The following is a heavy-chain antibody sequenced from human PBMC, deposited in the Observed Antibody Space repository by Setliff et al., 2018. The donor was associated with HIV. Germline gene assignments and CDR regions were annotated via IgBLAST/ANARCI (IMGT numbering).Heavy chain of an antibody. D-gene: IGHD4-17*01. CDR2: LYTSGIT. CDR3: ATPVTSRGYYYMDV. J-gene: IGHJ6*03. CDR1: GGSINNGTYF. V-gene: IGHV4-61*02. Sequence: PSETLSLTCTVSGGSINNGTYFWTWIRQPAGKALEWLGRLYTSGITNYNPSLKSRVTISLDTSKNQFSLNLSSVTAADTAVYYCATPVTSRGYYYMDVWGKGTTVTVSS.